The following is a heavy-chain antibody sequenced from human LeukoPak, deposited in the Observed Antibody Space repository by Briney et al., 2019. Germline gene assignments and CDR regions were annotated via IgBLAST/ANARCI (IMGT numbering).Heavy chain of an antibody. D-gene: IGHD3-22*01. CDR2: ISGSGGST. CDR3: ARGPTPGPYYDSSGYYK. J-gene: IGHJ4*02. V-gene: IGHV3-23*01. CDR1: GFTFSSYG. Sequence: GGSLRLSCAASGFTFSSYGMSWVRQAPGKGLEWVSAISGSGGSTYYADSVKGRFTISRDNSKNTLYLQMNSLRAEDTAVYYCARGPTPGPYYDSSGYYKWGQGTLVTVSS.